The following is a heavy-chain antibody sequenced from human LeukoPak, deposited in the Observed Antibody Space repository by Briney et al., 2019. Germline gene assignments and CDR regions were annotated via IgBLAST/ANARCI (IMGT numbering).Heavy chain of an antibody. Sequence: PSETLSLTCTVSGDSISSGNYHWAWIRQPPGKGLECIGSIHHSGNAYYNSSLESRVTISVDMSKNQFSLKLSSVTAADTAVYYCARGKVVAGTPGQNSWDYWGQGILVTVSS. V-gene: IGHV4-39*07. CDR3: ARGKVVAGTPGQNSWDY. CDR1: GDSISSGNYH. CDR2: IHHSGNA. D-gene: IGHD6-19*01. J-gene: IGHJ4*02.